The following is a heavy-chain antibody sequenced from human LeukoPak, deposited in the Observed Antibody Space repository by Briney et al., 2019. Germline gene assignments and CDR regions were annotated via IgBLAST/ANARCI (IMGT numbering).Heavy chain of an antibody. CDR2: IYSGRSA. D-gene: IGHD3-3*02. CDR3: ARLANLGGMDV. Sequence: GGSLRLSRAASGFTVIDNYMSWVRQAPGKGLEWVSVIYSGRSAYYADSVKGRFTISRDNSKNTLYLQMNSLRAEDTAVYYCARLANLGGMDVWGQGTTVTVSS. CDR1: GFTVIDNY. J-gene: IGHJ6*02. V-gene: IGHV3-53*01.